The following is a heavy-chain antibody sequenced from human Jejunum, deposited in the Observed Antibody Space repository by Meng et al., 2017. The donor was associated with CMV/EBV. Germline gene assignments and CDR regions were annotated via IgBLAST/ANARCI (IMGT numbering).Heavy chain of an antibody. J-gene: IGHJ4*02. CDR1: GLTFSSDY. D-gene: IGHD4-17*01. V-gene: IGHV3-66*02. CDR3: TRAPTITTNFDS. Sequence: ASGLTFSSDYFSWVRQAPGQGLEWVSIIYSNDDTKYADSVRGRFTISRDNSRNAVYLQMNSLRPQDTAVYYCTRAPTITTNFDSWGQGTLVTVS. CDR2: IYSNDDT.